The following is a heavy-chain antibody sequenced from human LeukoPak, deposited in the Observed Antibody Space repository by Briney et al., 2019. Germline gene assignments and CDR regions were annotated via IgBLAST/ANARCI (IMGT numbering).Heavy chain of an antibody. CDR2: IYTGGNT. CDR3: ARTRSSGYLTLDY. CDR1: GFTVDSNY. V-gene: IGHV3-53*01. D-gene: IGHD3-22*01. J-gene: IGHJ4*02. Sequence: PGGSLRLSCAASGFTVDSNYLSWVRQAPGKGLEWVSTIYTGGNTYYADSVKGRFTISRDNAENSLYLQMSSLRAEDTAVYYCARTRSSGYLTLDYWGQGTLVTVSS.